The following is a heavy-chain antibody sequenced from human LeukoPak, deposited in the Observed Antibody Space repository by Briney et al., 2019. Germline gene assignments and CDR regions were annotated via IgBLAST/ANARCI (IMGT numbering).Heavy chain of an antibody. J-gene: IGHJ5*02. D-gene: IGHD1-26*01. CDR1: GYTFTGYY. CDR3: AREAVGATPPTGFDP. V-gene: IGHV1-2*02. Sequence: ASVKVSCKASGYTFTGYYMHWVRQAPGQGLEWMGLINPNSGGTNYAQKFQGRVTMTRDTSISTAYMELSRLRSDDTAVYYCAREAVGATPPTGFDPWGRGTLVTVSS. CDR2: INPNSGGT.